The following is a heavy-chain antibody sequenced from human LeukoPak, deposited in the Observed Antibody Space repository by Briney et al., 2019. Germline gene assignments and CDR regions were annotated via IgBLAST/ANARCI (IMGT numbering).Heavy chain of an antibody. CDR1: GGSISSGSYY. D-gene: IGHD3-22*01. CDR2: IYTSGST. Sequence: TLSLTCTVSGGSISSGSYYWSWIRQPAGKVLEWIGRIYTSGSTNYNPSLKSRVTISVDTSKNQFSLKLSSVTAADTAVYYCARDTVDSSGYYLNWFDPWGQGTLVTVSS. V-gene: IGHV4-61*02. CDR3: ARDTVDSSGYYLNWFDP. J-gene: IGHJ5*02.